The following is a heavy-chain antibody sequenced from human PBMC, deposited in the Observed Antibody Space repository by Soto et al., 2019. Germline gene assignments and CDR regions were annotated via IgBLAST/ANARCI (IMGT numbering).Heavy chain of an antibody. J-gene: IGHJ5*02. V-gene: IGHV4-30-4*01. Sequence: QVQLQESGPGLVKPSQTLSLTCTVSGGSISSGDYYWSWIRQPPGKGLEWIGYIYYSGSTYYIPSLKSRVTKAVATSLIQVFLKLSFVTAAVTAVYYCARYRGTKYSGWVDLWVDGTLVTVSS. D-gene: IGHD2-8*01. CDR2: IYYSGST. CDR1: GGSISSGDYY. CDR3: ARYRGTKYSGWVDL.